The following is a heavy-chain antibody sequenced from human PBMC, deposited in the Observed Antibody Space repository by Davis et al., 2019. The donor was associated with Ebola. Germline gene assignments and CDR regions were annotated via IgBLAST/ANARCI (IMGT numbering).Heavy chain of an antibody. CDR1: DYTFTNFG. J-gene: IGHJ4*02. D-gene: IGHD6-19*01. CDR2: INAGNGNT. V-gene: IGHV1-3*01. Sequence: ASVKVSCKTSDYTFTNFGVSWVRQAPGQRLEWMGWINAGNGNTKYSQKFQGRVTITRDTSASTAYMELSSLRSEDTAVYYCARDSSGWYYFDYWGQGTLVTVSS. CDR3: ARDSSGWYYFDY.